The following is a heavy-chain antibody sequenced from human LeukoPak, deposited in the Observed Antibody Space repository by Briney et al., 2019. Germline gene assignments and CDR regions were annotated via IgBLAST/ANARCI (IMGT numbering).Heavy chain of an antibody. CDR1: GGSLSSYY. CDR3: ARGYCSGVSCYPTPFDY. D-gene: IGHD2-15*01. Sequence: PSETLSLTCTASGGSLSSYYWSWIRQPRGKGLEWIGYIYYSGSTNYNPSLKSRVTISVDTSKNQFSLKLSSVTAADTAVYYCARGYCSGVSCYPTPFDYWGQGTLVTVSS. V-gene: IGHV4-59*01. J-gene: IGHJ4*02. CDR2: IYYSGST.